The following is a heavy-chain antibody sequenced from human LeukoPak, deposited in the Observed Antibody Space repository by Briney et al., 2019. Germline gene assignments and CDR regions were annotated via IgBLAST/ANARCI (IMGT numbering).Heavy chain of an antibody. CDR3: VTTGHSSGWQFDY. D-gene: IGHD6-19*01. Sequence: SETLSLTCNVSDYSISSDYWGWLRQSPGKGLEWIGSIYHTGYTYYNPSLKSRITISLETSRTQFSLKLNSVTAADTAVYFCVTTGHSSGWQFDYWGQGTLVTVSS. CDR2: IYHTGYT. CDR1: DYSISSDY. V-gene: IGHV4-38-2*02. J-gene: IGHJ4*02.